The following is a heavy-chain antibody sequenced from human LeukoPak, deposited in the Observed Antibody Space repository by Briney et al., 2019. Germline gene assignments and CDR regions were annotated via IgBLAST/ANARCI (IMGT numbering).Heavy chain of an antibody. J-gene: IGHJ6*04. V-gene: IGHV3-11*04. D-gene: IGHD3-10*02. CDR2: ISSSGSTI. CDR1: GGSFSIYY. CDR3: AELGITMIGGV. Sequence: LSLTCAVYGGSFSIYYWSWIRQPPGKGLEWVSYISSSGSTIYYADSVKGRFTISRDNAKNSLYLQMNSLRAEDTAVYYCAELGITMIGGVWGKGTTVTISS.